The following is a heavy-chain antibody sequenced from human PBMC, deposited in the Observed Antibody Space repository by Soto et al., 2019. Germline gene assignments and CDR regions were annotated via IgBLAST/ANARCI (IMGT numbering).Heavy chain of an antibody. D-gene: IGHD6-6*01. CDR2: VIPIFGTA. CDR3: ARVAYSSSSGGYYYYGMDV. Sequence: SVKVSCKASGGTFSSYAISWVRQAPGQGLEWMGGVIPIFGTANYAQKFQGRVTITADESTSTAYMELSSLRSEDTAVYYCARVAYSSSSGGYYYYGMDVGGQGTTVTVSS. CDR1: GGTFSSYA. V-gene: IGHV1-69*13. J-gene: IGHJ6*02.